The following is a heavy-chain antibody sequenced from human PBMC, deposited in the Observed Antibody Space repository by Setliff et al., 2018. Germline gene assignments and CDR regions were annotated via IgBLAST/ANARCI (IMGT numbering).Heavy chain of an antibody. Sequence: SETLSLTCTVSGGSISSGVYYWSWIRQHPGKGLEWIGYIYYSGNTYYNPSLKSRVTISVDTSKNQFSLKVNSVTAADTAVYYCATLLANYGSGMDVWGQGTTVTVSS. CDR2: IYYSGNT. CDR1: GGSISSGVYY. J-gene: IGHJ6*02. V-gene: IGHV4-31*03. CDR3: ATLLANYGSGMDV. D-gene: IGHD3-10*01.